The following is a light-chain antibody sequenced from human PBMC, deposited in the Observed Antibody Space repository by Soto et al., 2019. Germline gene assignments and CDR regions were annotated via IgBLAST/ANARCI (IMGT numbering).Light chain of an antibody. J-gene: IGKJ1*01. Sequence: IVMTQSPATLSVSPGERATLSCRASQTIDNKLAWYQQRPGQAPRLLIYGASIRATGIPARFSGSGSGTEFTLTISGLQSEDFGVYYCQQYKDWRTLGQGNNVDIK. CDR2: GAS. V-gene: IGKV3-15*01. CDR1: QTIDNK. CDR3: QQYKDWRT.